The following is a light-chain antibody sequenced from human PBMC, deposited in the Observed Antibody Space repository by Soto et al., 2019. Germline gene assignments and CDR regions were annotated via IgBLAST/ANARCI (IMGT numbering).Light chain of an antibody. Sequence: ETVKTQSPASLSMSPGEGVTLSCRASQSVRSNLAWYQQRPGQAPRLLIYGASTRAADIPARSSGSGSGAEFTLTISSLQSEDFAFYYCQQYNNWPLTFGGGTKV. J-gene: IGKJ4*01. CDR1: QSVRSN. CDR2: GAS. V-gene: IGKV3-15*01. CDR3: QQYNNWPLT.